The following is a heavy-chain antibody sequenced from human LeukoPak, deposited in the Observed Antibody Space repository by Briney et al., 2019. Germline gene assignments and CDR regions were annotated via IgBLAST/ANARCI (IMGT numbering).Heavy chain of an antibody. CDR3: TKDAQRGFDYSNSLEH. Sequence: GGSLRLSCAASGFTFSHYGMHWVRQAPGKGLEWVAVIWSDGSNQYYADSVRGRFTISRDNFKNTVSLQMNSLRAEDTALYYYTKDAQRGFDYSNSLEHWGQGSLVTVSS. J-gene: IGHJ4*02. V-gene: IGHV3-33*06. D-gene: IGHD4-11*01. CDR2: IWSDGSNQ. CDR1: GFTFSHYG.